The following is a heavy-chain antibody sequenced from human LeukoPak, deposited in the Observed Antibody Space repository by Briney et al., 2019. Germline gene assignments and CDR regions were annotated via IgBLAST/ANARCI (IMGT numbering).Heavy chain of an antibody. D-gene: IGHD2-15*01. V-gene: IGHV4-34*01. CDR3: ARARVVVVAATRYNWFDP. J-gene: IGHJ5*02. CDR2: INHSGST. Sequence: PSETLSLTCAVYGGSFSGYYWSWIRQPPGKGLEWIGEINHSGSTNYNPSLKSRVTISVDTSKNQFSLKLSSVTAADTAVYYCARARVVVVAATRYNWFDPWGQGTLVTVSS. CDR1: GGSFSGYY.